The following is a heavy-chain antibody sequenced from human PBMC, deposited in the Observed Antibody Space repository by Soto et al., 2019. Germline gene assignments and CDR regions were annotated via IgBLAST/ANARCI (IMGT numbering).Heavy chain of an antibody. Sequence: GGSLRLSCAASGFTVSSNYMSWVRQAPGKGLEWVSVIYSGGSTYYADSVKGRFTISRDNSKNKLYLQMNSLRAEDTAVYYCARDRGYCSGGSCYTDAFDIWGQGTMVTVSS. CDR1: GFTVSSNY. V-gene: IGHV3-66*01. CDR3: ARDRGYCSGGSCYTDAFDI. J-gene: IGHJ3*02. D-gene: IGHD2-15*01. CDR2: IYSGGST.